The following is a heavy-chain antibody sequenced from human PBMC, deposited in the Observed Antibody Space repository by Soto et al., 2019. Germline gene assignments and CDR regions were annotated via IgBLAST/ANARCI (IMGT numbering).Heavy chain of an antibody. Sequence: KTSETLSLTCTVSGGSISSGDHYWSWIRQPPGKGLEWIGYIYYSGTTYYNPSLKSRVTISVGTSENQFSLKVNSVTAADTAVYYCARALIQLWPHYYYGMDVWGQGTTVTVSS. CDR2: IYYSGTT. V-gene: IGHV4-30-4*01. D-gene: IGHD5-18*01. CDR3: ARALIQLWPHYYYGMDV. J-gene: IGHJ6*02. CDR1: GGSISSGDHY.